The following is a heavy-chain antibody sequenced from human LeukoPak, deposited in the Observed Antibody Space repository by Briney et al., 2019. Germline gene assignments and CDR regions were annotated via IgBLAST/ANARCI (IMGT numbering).Heavy chain of an antibody. D-gene: IGHD3-16*01. CDR3: ATDRGG. CDR2: ISYDGNNK. CDR1: GFTFSSYG. V-gene: IGHV3-30*03. J-gene: IGHJ4*02. Sequence: PGRSLRLSCAASGFTFSSYGMHWVRQAPGKGLEWVAVISYDGNNKYYADSVKGRFTISRDNSKNTLYLQMNSLRAEDTAVYYCATDRGGWGQGTLVTVSS.